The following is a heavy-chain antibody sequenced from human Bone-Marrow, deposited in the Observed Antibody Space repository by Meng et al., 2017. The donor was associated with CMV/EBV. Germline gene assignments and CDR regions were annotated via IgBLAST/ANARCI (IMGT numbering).Heavy chain of an antibody. Sequence: ASVKVSCKASGYTFTSYDINWVRQATGQGLEWMGWMNPNSGNTGYAQKFQGRVTITRNTSISTAYMELSSLRSEDTAVYYCARDLGHGWSSYFDYWAQGTLATVSS. CDR3: ARDLGHGWSSYFDY. CDR2: MNPNSGNT. CDR1: GYTFTSYD. V-gene: IGHV1-8*03. D-gene: IGHD6-19*01. J-gene: IGHJ4*02.